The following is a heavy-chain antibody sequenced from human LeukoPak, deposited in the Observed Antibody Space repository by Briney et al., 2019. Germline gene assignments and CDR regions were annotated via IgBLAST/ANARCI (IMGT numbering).Heavy chain of an antibody. J-gene: IGHJ5*02. CDR3: ARLLYYYDSSGYYLNWFDP. CDR1: GGSISSYY. Sequence: SETLSLTCTVSGGSISSYYWSWIRQPPGKGLEWIGYIYYSGSTNYNPSLKSRVTISVDTSKNQFPLKLSSVTAADTAVYYCARLLYYYDSSGYYLNWFDPWGQGTLVTVSS. CDR2: IYYSGST. D-gene: IGHD3-22*01. V-gene: IGHV4-59*01.